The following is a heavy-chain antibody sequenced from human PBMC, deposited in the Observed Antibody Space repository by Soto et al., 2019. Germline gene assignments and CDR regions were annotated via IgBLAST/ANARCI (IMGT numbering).Heavy chain of an antibody. Sequence: QVQLVESGGGVVQPGTSLRLSCAVSGFPFSTYGFHWVRQHQGKGLEWVAVIVSDGSAKYHADSVEGRFTISRENSKDTLYLQMNSLRAEDTAVYYCARDDAFGNENGFDIWGQGTMVTVSS. J-gene: IGHJ3*02. CDR1: GFPFSTYG. D-gene: IGHD1-1*01. V-gene: IGHV3-33*01. CDR3: ARDDAFGNENGFDI. CDR2: IVSDGSAK.